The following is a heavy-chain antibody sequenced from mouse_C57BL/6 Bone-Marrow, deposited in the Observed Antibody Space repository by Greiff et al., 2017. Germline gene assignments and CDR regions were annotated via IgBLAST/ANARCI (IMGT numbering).Heavy chain of an antibody. CDR1: GYNIKGDY. Sequence: EVQLQQSGAELVRPGASVKLSCTASGYNIKGDYMHWVKQRPEQGLEWIGRIDPENGDTEYAAKFQGKATITVDTSSITAYLQLSSLTSEDTAVYRYTTDYDGYWGQGTTLTVSS. V-gene: IGHV14-4*01. J-gene: IGHJ2*01. CDR2: IDPENGDT. D-gene: IGHD1-1*01. CDR3: TTDYDGY.